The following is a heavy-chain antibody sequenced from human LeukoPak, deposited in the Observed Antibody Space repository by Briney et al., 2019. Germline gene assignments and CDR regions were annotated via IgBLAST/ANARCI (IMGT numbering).Heavy chain of an antibody. CDR1: GYTLTELS. D-gene: IGHD2-2*01. CDR3: ATPPGYCSSTSCYGFVY. J-gene: IGHJ4*02. Sequence: ASVKVSCKVSGYTLTELSMHWVRQAPGKGLEWMVGFDAEDGETIYAQKFQGRVTMTEDTSTDTAYMELSSLRSEDTAVYYCATPPGYCSSTSCYGFVYWGQGTLVTVSS. CDR2: FDAEDGET. V-gene: IGHV1-24*01.